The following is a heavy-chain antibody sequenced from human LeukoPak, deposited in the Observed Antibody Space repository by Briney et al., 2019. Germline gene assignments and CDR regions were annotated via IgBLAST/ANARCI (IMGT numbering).Heavy chain of an antibody. CDR1: GDSVSSNSAA. CDR2: TYYRSKWYN. CDR3: ARPGQGYQLLSRRGRFDP. Sequence: SQTLSLTCAISGDSVSSNSAAWNWIRQSPSRGLEWLGRTYYRSKWYNDYAVSVKTRITINPDTSKNQFSLKLSSVTAADTAVYYCARPGQGYQLLSRRGRFDPWGQGTLVTVSS. J-gene: IGHJ5*02. V-gene: IGHV6-1*01. D-gene: IGHD2-2*01.